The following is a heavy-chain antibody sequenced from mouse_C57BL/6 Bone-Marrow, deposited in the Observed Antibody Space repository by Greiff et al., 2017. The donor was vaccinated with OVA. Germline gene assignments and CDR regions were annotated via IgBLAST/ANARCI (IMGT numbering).Heavy chain of an antibody. D-gene: IGHD2-2*01. CDR2: IHPNSGST. V-gene: IGHV1-64*01. J-gene: IGHJ1*03. CDR1: GYTFTSYW. Sequence: QVQLQQPGAELVKPGASVKLSCKASGYTFTSYWMHWVKQRPGQGLEWIGMIHPNSGSTNYNEKFKSKATLTVDKSSSTAYMQLSSLTSEDSAVYYCARKGGYVLYFDVWGTGTTVTVSS. CDR3: ARKGGYVLYFDV.